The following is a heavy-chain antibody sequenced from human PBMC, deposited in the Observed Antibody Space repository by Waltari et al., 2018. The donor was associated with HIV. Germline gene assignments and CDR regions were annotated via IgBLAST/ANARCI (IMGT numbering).Heavy chain of an antibody. CDR2: IYRSGTT. J-gene: IGHJ3*02. D-gene: IGHD3-22*01. CDR1: ASSVSSGYY. Sequence: QVQLQESGPGLVKPSETLSLTCKVSASSVSSGYYWGWIRQSPGTGLEWIGSIYRSGTTYYNPSFKRRVTILVNMSKNQFSLKLTSVTAADTAVYYCARDQDYYDSSGYTCYAFDMWGPGTMVTVSS. CDR3: ARDQDYYDSSGYTCYAFDM. V-gene: IGHV4-38-2*02.